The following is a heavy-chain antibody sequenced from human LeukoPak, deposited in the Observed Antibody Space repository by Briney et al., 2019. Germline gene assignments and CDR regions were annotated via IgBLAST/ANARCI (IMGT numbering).Heavy chain of an antibody. CDR2: IYPADSDI. CDR3: ARQEYCSGGSCYTWFDP. J-gene: IGHJ5*02. Sequence: GESLKISCKGSGYSINNYWIGWVRQMPGKGLEWMGIIYPADSDIRYSPSFQGQVTISAGKSISTAYLQWSSLKASDTAMYYCARQEYCSGGSCYTWFDPWGQGTLVTDSS. CDR1: GYSINNYW. V-gene: IGHV5-51*01. D-gene: IGHD2-15*01.